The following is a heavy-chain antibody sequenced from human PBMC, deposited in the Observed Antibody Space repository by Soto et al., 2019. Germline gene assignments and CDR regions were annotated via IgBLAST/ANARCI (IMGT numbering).Heavy chain of an antibody. Sequence: QVQLVQSGAEVKKPGASVKVSCKASGGTFSSYAISWVRQAPGQGLEWMGGFIPIFGTANYAQKFQGRVTITSAESTSTAYRELSSLSSEDTAVSYCAREGGSSWGGFRGYYYGMEVWGQGTTVTVSS. D-gene: IGHD6-13*01. V-gene: IGHV1-69*01. CDR2: FIPIFGTA. CDR3: AREGGSSWGGFRGYYYGMEV. CDR1: GGTFSSYA. J-gene: IGHJ6*02.